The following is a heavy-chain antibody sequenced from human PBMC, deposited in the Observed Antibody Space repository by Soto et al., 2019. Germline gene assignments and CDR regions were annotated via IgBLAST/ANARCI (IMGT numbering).Heavy chain of an antibody. Sequence: LRLSCSVSGFTFSAYWMHWVRQVPGKGLTWVSRISDDGSTATYADSVKGRFVISRDNAKNSLYLEMNTLRADDSGLYYCARGPRVSSTGTGAHWGRGTLVTLSS. CDR2: ISDDGSTA. V-gene: IGHV3-74*01. CDR3: ARGPRVSSTGTGAH. D-gene: IGHD6-6*01. CDR1: GFTFSAYW. J-gene: IGHJ4*02.